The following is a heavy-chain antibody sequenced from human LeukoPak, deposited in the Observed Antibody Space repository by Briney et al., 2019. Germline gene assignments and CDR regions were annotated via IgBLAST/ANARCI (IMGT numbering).Heavy chain of an antibody. J-gene: IGHJ4*02. D-gene: IGHD1-26*01. V-gene: IGHV1-46*01. CDR1: GYTFSSYY. CDR3: ARYSGSYHTYFDS. Sequence: ASVKVSCKASGYTFSSYYIHWVRQAPGQGLEWMGIINPSGGITTYAQKFEGRVTMTRDTSTSTVDMKLSRLRSEDTAVYNCARYSGSYHTYFDSWGQGTLVTVSS. CDR2: INPSGGIT.